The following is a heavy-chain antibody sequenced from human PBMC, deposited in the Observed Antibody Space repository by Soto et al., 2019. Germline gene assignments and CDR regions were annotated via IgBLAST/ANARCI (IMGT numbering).Heavy chain of an antibody. CDR3: ATSLWFGTQVEL. D-gene: IGHD3-10*01. V-gene: IGHV4-34*01. CDR2: ISRSGTT. J-gene: IGHJ5*02. CDR1: GGYFNDNY. Sequence: QVQLQQWGAGLLKPSETLSLSCAVYGGYFNDNYYTWFRQPPGKGLEWIGEISRSGTTKYIPSLKSRASVSFDTSKTQVSLKVPSVTAADTAVYYCATSLWFGTQVELWGQGALVTVSS.